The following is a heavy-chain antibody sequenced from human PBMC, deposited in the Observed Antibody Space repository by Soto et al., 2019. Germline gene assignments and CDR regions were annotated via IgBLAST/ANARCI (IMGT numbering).Heavy chain of an antibody. J-gene: IGHJ5*02. D-gene: IGHD6-6*01. CDR1: GRSISSGNYY. V-gene: IGHV4-30-4*01. CDR3: ARGIGSSAPTTFNWFDP. Sequence: SETLSLTCTVSGRSISSGNYYWSWIRQPPGKGLEWIGYIYYSGSTYYNPSLRSRVTISVDTSKNQFSLKLSSVTAADTAVYYCARGIGSSAPTTFNWFDPWGQGTLVTVSS. CDR2: IYYSGST.